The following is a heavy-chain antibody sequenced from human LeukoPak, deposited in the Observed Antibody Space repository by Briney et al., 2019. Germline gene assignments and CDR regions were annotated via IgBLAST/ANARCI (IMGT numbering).Heavy chain of an antibody. J-gene: IGHJ6*02. V-gene: IGHV3-23*01. CDR2: ISGSGGST. CDR1: GFTFSSYA. Sequence: GGSLRLSCAASGFTFSSYAMSWVRQAPGKVLEWVSAISGSGGSTYYADSVKGRFTIYRDNSKNTLYLQMNSLRAEDTAVYYCAKAGGYSYDYYYYGMDVWGQGTTVTVSS. CDR3: AKAGGYSYDYYYYGMDV. D-gene: IGHD5-18*01.